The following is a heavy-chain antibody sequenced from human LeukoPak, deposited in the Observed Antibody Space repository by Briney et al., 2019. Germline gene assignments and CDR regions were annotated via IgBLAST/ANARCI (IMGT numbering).Heavy chain of an antibody. CDR3: AKGRRRGELRSFDY. V-gene: IGHV3-9*01. J-gene: IGHJ4*02. Sequence: GRSLRLLCASSIYIHEVYSMHWVRQASAKGLEWVLGIRWHRCSIGYADSVKGRFTNHRDNAKNSLYLHMKSLIAGDRALYLCAKGRRRGELRSFDYWGQGTLVTVSS. CDR2: IRWHRCSI. CDR1: IYIHEVYS. D-gene: IGHD1-26*01.